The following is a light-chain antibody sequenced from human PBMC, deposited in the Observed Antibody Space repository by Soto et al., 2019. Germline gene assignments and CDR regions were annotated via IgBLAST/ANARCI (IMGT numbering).Light chain of an antibody. CDR3: QRLQSTALT. J-gene: IGKJ3*01. V-gene: IGKV1-9*01. Sequence: QLTQSTSSLSASVGDIVTITCRASQDISRYLDWYQKRAGKAPKLLIYGASTLQSGVPSRFSGSRSGTEVTLTLSSLQREDFATYHCQRLQSTALTAGRGTTVDL. CDR1: QDISRY. CDR2: GAS.